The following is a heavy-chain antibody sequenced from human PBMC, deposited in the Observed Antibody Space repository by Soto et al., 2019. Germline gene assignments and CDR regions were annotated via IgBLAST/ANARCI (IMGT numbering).Heavy chain of an antibody. J-gene: IGHJ5*02. CDR1: GVTFSSYA. D-gene: IGHD5-12*01. CDR2: IIPIFGTA. V-gene: IGHV1-69*01. Sequence: QVQLVQSGAEVKKPGSSVKVSCKASGVTFSSYAISWVRQAPGQGLEWMGGIIPIFGTANYAQKFQGRVTITADESTSTAYMELSSLRSEDTAVYYCARGSQYSGYAVWANWFDPWGQGTLVTVSS. CDR3: ARGSQYSGYAVWANWFDP.